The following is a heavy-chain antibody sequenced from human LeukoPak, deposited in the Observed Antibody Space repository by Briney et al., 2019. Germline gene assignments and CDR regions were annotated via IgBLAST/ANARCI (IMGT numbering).Heavy chain of an antibody. CDR3: ASRDNYDFWSGPIYGGDY. CDR2: ISGSGGST. J-gene: IGHJ4*02. Sequence: GGSLRLSCAASGFTFSSYAMSWVRQAPGKGLEWVSAISGSGGSTYYADSVKGRFTISRDNSKNTLYLQMNSLRAEDTAVYYCASRDNYDFWSGPIYGGDYWGQGTLVTVSS. V-gene: IGHV3-23*01. CDR1: GFTFSSYA. D-gene: IGHD3-3*01.